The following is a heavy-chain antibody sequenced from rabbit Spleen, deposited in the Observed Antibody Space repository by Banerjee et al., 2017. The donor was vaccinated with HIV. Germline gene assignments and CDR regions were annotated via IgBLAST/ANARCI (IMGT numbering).Heavy chain of an antibody. V-gene: IGHV1S7*01. J-gene: IGHJ4*01. Sequence: QLKESGGGLVQPGGSLKLSCKASGFDFSRYYMSWVRRAPGKGLEWIGYIDPVFGSTYYASWVNGRFTISSHNAQNTLYLQLNSLTVADMATYFCARGGYGYAGYAYATGINLWGPGTLVTVS. D-gene: IGHD6-1*01. CDR2: IDPVFGST. CDR3: ARGGYGYAGYAYATGINL. CDR1: GFDFSRYY.